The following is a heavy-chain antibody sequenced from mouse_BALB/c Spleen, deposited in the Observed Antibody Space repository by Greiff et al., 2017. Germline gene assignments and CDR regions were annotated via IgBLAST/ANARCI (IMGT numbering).Heavy chain of an antibody. CDR1: GYTFTSYW. D-gene: IGHD1-1*01. V-gene: IGHV1S81*02. CDR2: INPSNGRT. J-gene: IGHJ2*01. Sequence: VQLQQPGAELVKPGASVKLSCKASGYTFTSYWMHWVKQRPGQGLEWIGEINPSNGRTNYNEKFKSKATLTVDKSSSTAYMQLSSLTSEDSAVYYCARSFLLRSWECYWGQGTTLTVSS. CDR3: ARSFLLRSWECY.